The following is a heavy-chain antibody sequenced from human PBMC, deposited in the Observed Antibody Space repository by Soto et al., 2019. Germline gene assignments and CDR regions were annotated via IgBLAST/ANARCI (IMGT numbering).Heavy chain of an antibody. D-gene: IGHD1-26*01. Sequence: QVHVVQSGRGLVKPGGSLRLSCAASGFDFSDFYMSWIPQAPGTGLEWVAYISGSGTIIFYSDSVKGRFSISRGAPNNSVLLERESLRVDDAGVYWCARESTKSPGDGVDVWGQGTAVTVPS. V-gene: IGHV3-11*01. CDR1: GFDFSDFY. CDR2: ISGSGTII. J-gene: IGHJ6*02. CDR3: ARESTKSPGDGVDV.